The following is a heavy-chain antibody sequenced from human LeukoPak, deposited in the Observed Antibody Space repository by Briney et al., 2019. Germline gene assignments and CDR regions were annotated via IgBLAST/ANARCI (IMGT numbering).Heavy chain of an antibody. D-gene: IGHD6-19*01. J-gene: IGHJ3*02. V-gene: IGHV3-23*01. CDR1: GFTFSSYV. CDR3: ATSSYSSGWYGAFDI. CDR2: ISGGGGST. Sequence: PGGSLRLSCAASGFTFSSYVMSWVRQAPGKGLEWVSTISGGGGSTYYADSVKGRFTISRDNSKNTLYLQMNSLRAEDTAVYYCATSSYSSGWYGAFDIRGQGTMVTVSS.